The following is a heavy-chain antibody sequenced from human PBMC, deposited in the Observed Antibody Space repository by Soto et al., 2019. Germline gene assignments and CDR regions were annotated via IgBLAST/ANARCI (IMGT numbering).Heavy chain of an antibody. CDR3: AKERPRGCSGGSCYSGAQ. Sequence: PGGSLRLSCAASGFTFSSYAMSWVRQAPGKGLEWVSGISGSGGSTNHADSVKGRFTISRDNSKKTLYLQMNSLRAEDTAVYYCAKERPRGCSGGSCYSGAQWGQGTLVTVSS. J-gene: IGHJ4*02. CDR1: GFTFSSYA. V-gene: IGHV3-23*01. CDR2: ISGSGGST. D-gene: IGHD2-15*01.